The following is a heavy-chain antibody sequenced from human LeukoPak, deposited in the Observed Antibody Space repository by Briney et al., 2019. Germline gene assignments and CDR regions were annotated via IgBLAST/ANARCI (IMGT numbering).Heavy chain of an antibody. Sequence: SETLSLTCTVSGGSISTYYWSWVRQPPGKGLEWIGYIYYSGSTNYNPSLKSRVTISVDTSKDQFSLKMRSVTAADTAVYYCVRHPALGPFNYWGQGTLVTFSS. V-gene: IGHV4-59*08. CDR3: VRHPALGPFNY. CDR1: GGSISTYY. D-gene: IGHD3-16*01. CDR2: IYYSGST. J-gene: IGHJ4*02.